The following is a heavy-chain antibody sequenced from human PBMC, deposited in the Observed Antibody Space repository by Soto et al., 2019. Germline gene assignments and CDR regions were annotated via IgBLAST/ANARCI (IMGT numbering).Heavy chain of an antibody. D-gene: IGHD2-2*01. CDR1: GYTFTGYD. CDR3: ARDCSSTSCYAYP. V-gene: IGHV1-69*04. CDR2: IIPILGIA. Sequence: SVKVSCKTSGYTFTGYDLGWVRQAPGQGLEWMGRIIPILGIANYAQKFQGRVTITADKSTSTAYMELSSLRSEDTAVYYCARDCSSTSCYAYPWGQGTLVTVSS. J-gene: IGHJ5*02.